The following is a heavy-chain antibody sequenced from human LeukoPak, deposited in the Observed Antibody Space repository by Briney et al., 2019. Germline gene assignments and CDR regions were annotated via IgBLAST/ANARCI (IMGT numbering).Heavy chain of an antibody. Sequence: PSETLSLTCTVSGGSICNYYWNWIRQPPEKGLEWIGYIYYSGSTNYNPSLKSRVTISVDMSKNQLSLKLSSVTAADTAVYYCARCKGIVATSCVDAFDKWGQGTMVTLSS. J-gene: IGHJ3*02. CDR3: ARCKGIVATSCVDAFDK. CDR2: IYYSGST. V-gene: IGHV4-59*08. D-gene: IGHD5-12*01. CDR1: GGSICNYY.